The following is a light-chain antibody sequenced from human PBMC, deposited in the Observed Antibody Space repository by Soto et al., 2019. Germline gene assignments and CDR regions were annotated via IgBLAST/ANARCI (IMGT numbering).Light chain of an antibody. CDR3: MQALQTPWT. Sequence: VVMTQSPLSLPVTPVEPSSISFMSSQILLHSNGYNYLDWYLQKPGQSPQLLIYLGSNRSSGVPDRFSGSGSGTDFTLKISRVEAEDVGVYYCMQALQTPWTFGQGTKVDIK. J-gene: IGKJ1*01. CDR1: QILLHSNGYNY. V-gene: IGKV2-28*01. CDR2: LGS.